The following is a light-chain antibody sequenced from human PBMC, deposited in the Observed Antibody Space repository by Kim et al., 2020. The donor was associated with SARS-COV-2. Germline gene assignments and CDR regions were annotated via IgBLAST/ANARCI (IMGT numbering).Light chain of an antibody. J-gene: IGKJ2*01. Sequence: LSPGESATLSCRASQSVSSSYLAWYQQKPGQAPRLLIHGASSRATGIPDRFSGSGSGTDFTLTISRLEPEDFAVYYCQQYGSSLYTFGQGTKLEI. CDR2: GAS. CDR1: QSVSSSY. V-gene: IGKV3-20*01. CDR3: QQYGSSLYT.